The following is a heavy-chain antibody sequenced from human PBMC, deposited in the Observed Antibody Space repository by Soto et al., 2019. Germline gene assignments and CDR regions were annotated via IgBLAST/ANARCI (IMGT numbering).Heavy chain of an antibody. CDR3: ARDRSTYGGGGTGEVKENWFDP. Sequence: SETLSLTCSVSGVSISRYYLSWIRQPPGKGLEWIGYAYYDGSTVYSPSLKGRVTMAVDTSNKQVSLELNSVTAADTADYYCARDRSTYGGGGTGEVKENWFDPWGQGILVTVSS. J-gene: IGHJ5*02. CDR1: GVSISRYY. V-gene: IGHV4-59*01. CDR2: AYYDGST. D-gene: IGHD2-8*01.